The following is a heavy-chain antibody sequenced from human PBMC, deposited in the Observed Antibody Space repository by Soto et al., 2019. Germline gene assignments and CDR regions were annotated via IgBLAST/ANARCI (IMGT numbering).Heavy chain of an antibody. Sequence: EVQLVESGGDVVQPGGSLRLSCAASGFTFDDYTMHWVRQAPGKGLEWVSLISWDGGSTYYADSVKGRFTISRDNSKNSLYLQMNSLRTEDTALYYCAKVAGEPYSNYVRPLNAFDIWGQGTMVTVSS. CDR2: ISWDGGST. D-gene: IGHD4-4*01. V-gene: IGHV3-43*01. CDR3: AKVAGEPYSNYVRPLNAFDI. CDR1: GFTFDDYT. J-gene: IGHJ3*02.